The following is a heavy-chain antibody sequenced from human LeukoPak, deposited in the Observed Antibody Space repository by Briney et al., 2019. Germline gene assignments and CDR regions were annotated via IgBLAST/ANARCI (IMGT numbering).Heavy chain of an antibody. D-gene: IGHD5-24*01. CDR2: ISGSSGTI. CDR1: GFTFSVYS. J-gene: IGHJ4*02. Sequence: PGGSLRLSCAVSGFTFSVYSMNWVRQAPGKGLEWVSYISGSSGTIYYADSVKGLFTVSRDNAKNSLYLQMNSLRAEDTALYYCARSARGDGYNPYYFNYWGQGTLVTVSS. CDR3: ARSARGDGYNPYYFNY. V-gene: IGHV3-48*01.